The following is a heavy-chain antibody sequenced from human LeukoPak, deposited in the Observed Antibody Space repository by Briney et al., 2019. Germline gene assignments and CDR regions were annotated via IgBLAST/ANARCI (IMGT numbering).Heavy chain of an antibody. V-gene: IGHV1-8*01. J-gene: IGHJ4*02. CDR2: MNPNSGNT. Sequence: ASVKVSCKASGYTFTSYDINWVRQATGQGLEWMGWMNPNSGNTGYAQKFQGRVTMTRNTSISTAYMELSSLRSEDTAVYCCARDLALEDYYDSSGYLNYWGQGTLVTVSS. D-gene: IGHD3-22*01. CDR3: ARDLALEDYYDSSGYLNY. CDR1: GYTFTSYD.